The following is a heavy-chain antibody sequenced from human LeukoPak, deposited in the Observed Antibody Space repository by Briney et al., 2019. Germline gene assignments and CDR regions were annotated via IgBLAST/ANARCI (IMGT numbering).Heavy chain of an antibody. D-gene: IGHD2-2*01. CDR1: GFTFNNYG. CDR3: AKGPLRGTAAAIDY. Sequence: GGSLRLSCSASGFTFNNYGMHWVRQAPGKGLEWVAVISYDGRNIHYPDSVKGRFTISRDISTDTLWLQMDSLRTEDTAVYYCAKGPLRGTAAAIDYWGQGTLVTVSS. CDR2: ISYDGRNI. J-gene: IGHJ4*02. V-gene: IGHV3-30*18.